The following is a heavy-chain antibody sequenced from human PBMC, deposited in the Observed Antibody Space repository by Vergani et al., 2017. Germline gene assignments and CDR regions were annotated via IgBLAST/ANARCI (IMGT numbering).Heavy chain of an antibody. D-gene: IGHD2-2*02. V-gene: IGHV4-4*03. CDR1: GDSISSNNC. CDR3: ATIGYRRWGYYFDY. Sequence: QVQLQESGPGLVKPPGTLSLTCAVSGDSISSNNCWTWVRQPPGKGLEWIGGICHNEDTKYSPSLKRRITVSENESRNLFSLRLNVGTAADTAVYYCATIGYRRWGYYFDYWGQGILVTGSS. J-gene: IGHJ4*02. CDR2: ICHNEDT.